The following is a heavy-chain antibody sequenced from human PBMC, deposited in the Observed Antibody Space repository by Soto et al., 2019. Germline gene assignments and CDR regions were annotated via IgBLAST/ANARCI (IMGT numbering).Heavy chain of an antibody. CDR2: INHTGGT. D-gene: IGHD3-3*01. CDR1: GGSVNGYY. J-gene: IGHJ5*02. V-gene: IGHV4-34*01. Sequence: SETLSLTCAVYGGSVNGYYWNWIRQPPGKGLEWIGEINHTGGTHYNPPLKSRVTMSVDTSKNRFSLRLSSVTAADTAIYYCATRITVFGLLIPPFDPWGQGTQVTVSS. CDR3: ATRITVFGLLIPPFDP.